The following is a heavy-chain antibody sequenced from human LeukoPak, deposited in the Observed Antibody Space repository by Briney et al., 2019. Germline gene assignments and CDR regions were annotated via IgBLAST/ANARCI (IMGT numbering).Heavy chain of an antibody. V-gene: IGHV4-31*03. CDR3: VEAPNPYYFDD. Sequence: SQTLSLTCTVSGGSISSSTYYWNWICQYPGKGLEWIGYIYISGTTYYNPSLKSRVTISVDTSKNQFSLKLNSMSAADTAVYYCVEAPNPYYFDDWGQGTLVTVSS. CDR1: GGSISSSTYY. CDR2: IYISGTT. D-gene: IGHD5-24*01. J-gene: IGHJ4*02.